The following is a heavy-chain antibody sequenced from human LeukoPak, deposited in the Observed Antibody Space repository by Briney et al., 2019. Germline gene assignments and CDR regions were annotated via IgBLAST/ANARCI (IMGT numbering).Heavy chain of an antibody. Sequence: GTSLRLSCAASGFTFSNYAMHWVRQAPGQGLEWVASISYDGYMKYYADSVKGRFTISRDNSKNTLYLQMNSLRAEDTAVYYCVRESVDGSGSGAFDIWGQGTMVSVSS. V-gene: IGHV3-30*04. J-gene: IGHJ3*02. D-gene: IGHD3-10*01. CDR3: VRESVDGSGSGAFDI. CDR2: ISYDGYMK. CDR1: GFTFSNYA.